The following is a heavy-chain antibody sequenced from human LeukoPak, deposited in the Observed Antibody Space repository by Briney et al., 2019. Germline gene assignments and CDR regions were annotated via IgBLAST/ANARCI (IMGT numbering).Heavy chain of an antibody. D-gene: IGHD6-25*01. CDR1: GFTFSSYW. J-gene: IGHJ6*03. CDR2: ISRSSSYI. V-gene: IGHV3-21*01. Sequence: PGGSLRLSCVASGFTFSSYWMNWVRQAPGKGLEWVSSISRSSSYINYVDSVKGRFTISRDNAKNSLYLQMNSLRAEDTAVYYCARDGDPAYYYYMDVWGKGTTVTVSS. CDR3: ARDGDPAYYYYMDV.